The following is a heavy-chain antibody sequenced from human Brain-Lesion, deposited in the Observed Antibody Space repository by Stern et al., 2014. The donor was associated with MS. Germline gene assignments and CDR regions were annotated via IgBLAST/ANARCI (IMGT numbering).Heavy chain of an antibody. CDR3: ARGRGVFYCYYAMDV. J-gene: IGHJ6*02. D-gene: IGHD3-10*01. CDR2: ISWNILTL. V-gene: IGHV3-9*01. CDR1: GFSFDAYA. Sequence: PLVESGGDLVQPGRSLRLSCVASGFSFDAYAMHWVRQAPGKGLEWVSGISWNILTLGYADSVKGRFTISRDNAKNSLYLQINSLRPEDTALYYCARGRGVFYCYYAMDVWGQGTTVTVSS.